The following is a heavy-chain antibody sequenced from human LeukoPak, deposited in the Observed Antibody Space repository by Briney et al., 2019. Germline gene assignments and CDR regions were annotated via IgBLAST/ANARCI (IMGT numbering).Heavy chain of an antibody. CDR1: GGSISSGSYY. V-gene: IGHV4-61*02. CDR2: IYTSGST. D-gene: IGHD5-18*01. CDR3: AREIHSYGTPYYYYMDV. J-gene: IGHJ6*03. Sequence: SETLSLTCTVSGGSISSGSYYWSWIRQPAGKGLEWIGRIYTSGSTNYNPSLKGRVTISVDTSKNQFALKLSSVTAADTAVYYCAREIHSYGTPYYYYMDVWGKGTTVTISS.